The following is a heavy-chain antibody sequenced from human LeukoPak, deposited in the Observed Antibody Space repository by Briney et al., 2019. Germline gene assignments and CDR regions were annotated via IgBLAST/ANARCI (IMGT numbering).Heavy chain of an antibody. CDR3: AGPLSISSSSLDY. CDR1: GYTFTSYY. D-gene: IGHD6-6*01. Sequence: ASATVSCTASGYTFTSYYMHWVRQAPGQGLEWMGIINPSGGSTSYAQKFQGRVTMTRDTSTSTVYMELSSLRSEDTAVYYCAGPLSISSSSLDYWGQGTLVTVSS. CDR2: INPSGGST. J-gene: IGHJ4*02. V-gene: IGHV1-46*01.